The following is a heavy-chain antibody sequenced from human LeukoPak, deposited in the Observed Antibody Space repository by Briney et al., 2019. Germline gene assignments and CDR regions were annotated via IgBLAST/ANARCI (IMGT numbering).Heavy chain of an antibody. J-gene: IGHJ3*02. Sequence: SETLSLTCTVSGGSISSGDYYWSWIRQPPGKGLEWIGYIYYSGSTYYNPSLKGRVTISVDTSKNQFSLKLSSVTAADTAVYYCARGGAYYYDSSGDAFDIWGQGTMVTVSS. CDR2: IYYSGST. CDR1: GGSISSGDYY. D-gene: IGHD3-22*01. CDR3: ARGGAYYYDSSGDAFDI. V-gene: IGHV4-30-4*08.